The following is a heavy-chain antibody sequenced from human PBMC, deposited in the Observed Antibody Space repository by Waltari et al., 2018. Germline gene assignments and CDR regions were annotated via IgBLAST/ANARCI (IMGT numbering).Heavy chain of an antibody. CDR3: ARGPVGGGWFDP. D-gene: IGHD3-16*01. J-gene: IGHJ5*02. CDR2: IYYSGST. CDR1: GGSISSYY. V-gene: IGHV4-59*01. Sequence: QVQLQESGPGLVKPSETLSLTCTVSGGSISSYYWSWIRQPPGKGLEWIGYIYYSGSTNYNPSLKSRVTISVDTSKNQFSLKLSSVTAADTAVYYCARGPVGGGWFDPWGQGTLVTVSS.